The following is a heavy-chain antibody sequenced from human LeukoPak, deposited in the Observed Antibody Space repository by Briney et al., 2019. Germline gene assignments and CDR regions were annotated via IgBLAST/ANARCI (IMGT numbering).Heavy chain of an antibody. J-gene: IGHJ3*02. CDR1: GYTFSSYW. CDR2: IKQDGSEK. D-gene: IGHD2-15*01. CDR3: ARDQHCSGGSCYSRAFDI. Sequence: GGSLRLSCAASGYTFSSYWMSWVRQAPGKGLEWVANIKQDGSEKYYVDSVKGRFTISRDNAKNSLYLQMNSLRAEDTAVYYCARDQHCSGGSCYSRAFDIWGQGTMVTVSS. V-gene: IGHV3-7*03.